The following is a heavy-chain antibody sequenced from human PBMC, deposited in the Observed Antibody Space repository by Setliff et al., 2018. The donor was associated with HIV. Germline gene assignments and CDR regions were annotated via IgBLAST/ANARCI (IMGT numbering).Heavy chain of an antibody. CDR3: ARDIYDSGWFTLEY. CDR1: GYTFTSYA. D-gene: IGHD6-19*01. V-gene: IGHV1-3*01. J-gene: IGHJ4*02. Sequence: ASVKVSCKASGYTFTSYAVHWVRQAPGQRLEWMGWINAGNGKIKYSQKFQGRVTITRDTSASTAYMELSSLRSEDTAVYYCARDIYDSGWFTLEYWGQGTLVTVSS. CDR2: INAGNGKI.